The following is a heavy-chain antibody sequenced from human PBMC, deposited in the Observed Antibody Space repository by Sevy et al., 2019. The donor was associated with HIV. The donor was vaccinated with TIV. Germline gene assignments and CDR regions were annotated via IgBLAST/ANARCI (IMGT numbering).Heavy chain of an antibody. CDR1: GGSVSSGSYY. V-gene: IGHV4-61*01. CDR3: ARVGISGYYPHFDY. CDR2: IYYSGST. Sequence: SETLSLTCTVSGGSVSSGSYYWSWIRQPPGKGLEWIGYIYYSGSTNYNPSLKSRVTISVDTSKNQFSLKLSSVTAADTAVYYCARVGISGYYPHFDYWGQGTLVTVSS. D-gene: IGHD3-22*01. J-gene: IGHJ4*02.